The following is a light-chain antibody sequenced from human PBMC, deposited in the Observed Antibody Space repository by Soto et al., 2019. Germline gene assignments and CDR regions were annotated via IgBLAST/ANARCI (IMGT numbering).Light chain of an antibody. CDR1: QSISSY. V-gene: IGKV1-39*01. CDR2: AAS. CDR3: QQSYSTLWT. Sequence: DIQMTQSPSSLSASVGDRVTITCRASQSISSYLNWYKQKPGKAPKIMIYAASSLQSGVPSRFSGSGSGTDFTLTISSLKPEDFETYYCQQSYSTLWTFGQGTKVDI. J-gene: IGKJ1*01.